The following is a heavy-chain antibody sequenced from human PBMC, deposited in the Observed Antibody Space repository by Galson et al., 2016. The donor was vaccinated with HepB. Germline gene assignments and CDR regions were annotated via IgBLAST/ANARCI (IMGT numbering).Heavy chain of an antibody. D-gene: IGHD3-10*01. J-gene: IGHJ6*02. CDR1: GFIFSSFV. CDR2: ISSDGSNK. CDR3: ARDPGQPGFYYYGMDV. Sequence: SLRLSCAASGFIFSSFVAHWVRQAPGKGLEWVAVISSDGSNKNYADSVKGRFTISRDNSKNTLDLQMNSLRAEDTAVYYCARDPGQPGFYYYGMDVWGQGTTVTVSS. V-gene: IGHV3-30-3*01.